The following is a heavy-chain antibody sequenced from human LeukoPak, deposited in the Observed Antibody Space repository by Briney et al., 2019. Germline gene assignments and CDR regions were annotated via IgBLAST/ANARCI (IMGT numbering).Heavy chain of an antibody. V-gene: IGHV4-59*11. Sequence: SETLSLTCNFSAVSISRHFWSWIRQTPKKGLEWLGYVFSSGSTNYNPSLKSRITISLDTSKHQFSLTLNSVTAADTAVYYCAREYDYWSLGTLVTVSS. CDR3: AREYDY. CDR2: VFSSGST. CDR1: AVSISRHF. J-gene: IGHJ4*01.